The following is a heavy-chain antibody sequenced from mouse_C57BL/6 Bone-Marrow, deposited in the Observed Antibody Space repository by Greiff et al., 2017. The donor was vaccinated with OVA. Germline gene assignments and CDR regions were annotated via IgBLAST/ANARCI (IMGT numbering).Heavy chain of an antibody. CDR3: ARPFYYGNYLYWYCDV. D-gene: IGHD2-1*01. Sequence: EVQLQQSGPELVKPGASVKISCKASGYSFTGYYMNWVKQSPEKSLEWIGEINPSTGGTTYNQKFKAKATLTVDKSSSTAYMQLKSLTSEDSAVYYCARPFYYGNYLYWYCDVWGTGTTVTVSS. J-gene: IGHJ1*03. CDR1: GYSFTGYY. CDR2: INPSTGGT. V-gene: IGHV1-42*01.